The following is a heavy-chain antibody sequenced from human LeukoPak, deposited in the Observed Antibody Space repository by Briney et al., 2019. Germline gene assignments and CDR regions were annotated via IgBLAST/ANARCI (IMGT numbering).Heavy chain of an antibody. V-gene: IGHV1-18*01. J-gene: IGHJ4*02. CDR1: GYTFTSYG. D-gene: IGHD4-23*01. Sequence: ASVKVSCKASGYTFTSYGISWVRQAPGQGLEWMGWISAYNGNTNYAQKLQGRVTMTTDTFTSTAYMELRSLRSDDTAVYYCARATTVVTHFDYWGQGTLVTVSS. CDR3: ARATTVVTHFDY. CDR2: ISAYNGNT.